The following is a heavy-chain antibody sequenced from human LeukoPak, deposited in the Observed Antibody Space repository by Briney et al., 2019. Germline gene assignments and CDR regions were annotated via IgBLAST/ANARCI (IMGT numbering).Heavy chain of an antibody. J-gene: IGHJ4*02. Sequence: GESLKISRKDSGYSFTTYWINWVRQMPGKGLEWMGRIDPSDSYTNYSPSFQGHVTISADKSISTAYLQWSSLKASDTAMYYCARLEDVVVVPAAANDCWGQGTLVTVSS. V-gene: IGHV5-10-1*01. CDR1: GYSFTTYW. CDR3: ARLEDVVVVPAAANDC. CDR2: IDPSDSYT. D-gene: IGHD2-2*01.